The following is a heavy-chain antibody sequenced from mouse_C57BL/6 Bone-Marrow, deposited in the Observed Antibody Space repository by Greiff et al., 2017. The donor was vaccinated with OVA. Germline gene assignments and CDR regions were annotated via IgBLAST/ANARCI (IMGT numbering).Heavy chain of an antibody. D-gene: IGHD2-5*01. CDR1: GYTFTDYE. Sequence: QVQLQQSGAELVRPGASVTLSCKASGYTFTDYEMHWVKQTPVHGLEWIGAIDTETGGTAYNQKLKGKAILTADKSSSTAYMELRSLTSEDSAVYYRTRGYSNYYAMDYWGQGTSVTVSS. CDR3: TRGYSNYYAMDY. V-gene: IGHV1-15*01. J-gene: IGHJ4*01. CDR2: IDTETGGT.